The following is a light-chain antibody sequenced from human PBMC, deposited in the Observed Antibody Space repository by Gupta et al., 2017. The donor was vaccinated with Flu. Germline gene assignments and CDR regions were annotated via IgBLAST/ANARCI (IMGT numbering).Light chain of an antibody. Sequence: RVTISSSGSSSNIGNNNVHWYQHLPGPAPNLLIYRNDRRPSGVPDRFSGSKSGTSASLAISGLRAEDEADYFCAAWDASLSAYVFGTGTTVTVL. CDR3: AAWDASLSAYV. CDR1: SSNIGNNN. J-gene: IGLJ1*01. V-gene: IGLV1-47*01. CDR2: RND.